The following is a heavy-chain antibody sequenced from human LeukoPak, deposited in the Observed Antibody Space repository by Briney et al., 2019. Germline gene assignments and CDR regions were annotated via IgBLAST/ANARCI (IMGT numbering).Heavy chain of an antibody. CDR3: ARDGGRLGATFN. Sequence: SETLSLTCAVYGGSFSDSYWTWIRQPPGKGLEWIGEINHSGSTNYNPSLKSRVTISVDTSKNQFSLKLSSVTAADTAVYYCARDGGRLGATFNWGQGTLVTVSS. J-gene: IGHJ4*02. V-gene: IGHV4-34*01. CDR1: GGSFSDSY. CDR2: INHSGST. D-gene: IGHD1-26*01.